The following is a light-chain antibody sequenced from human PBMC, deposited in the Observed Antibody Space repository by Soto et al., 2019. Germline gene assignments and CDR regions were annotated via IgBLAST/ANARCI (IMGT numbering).Light chain of an antibody. J-gene: IGKJ5*01. CDR3: YQYDSSPFT. CDR1: QSVSSSY. V-gene: IGKV3-20*01. Sequence: EIVLTQSPGTLSLSPGERATLSCRASQSVSSSYLAWYQQKPGQAPCLLIYGASRRATGVPDRFSCSGSGADFTLTISGLETEEFAVYYFYQYDSSPFTFGQGTRLDI. CDR2: GAS.